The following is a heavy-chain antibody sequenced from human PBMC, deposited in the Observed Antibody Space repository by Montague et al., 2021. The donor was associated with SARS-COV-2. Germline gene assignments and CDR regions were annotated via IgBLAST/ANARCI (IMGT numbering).Heavy chain of an antibody. CDR3: ARGGGGWITVGTPEFDY. J-gene: IGHJ4*02. Sequence: SETLSLTCTVSGGSISSYYWSWIRQPPGKGLEWIGYIYYSGSTNYNPSLKSRVTISVDTSKNQFSLKLSSVTAADTAVYYCARGGGGWITVGTPEFDYWGQGTLVTVSS. V-gene: IGHV4-59*08. D-gene: IGHD4-23*01. CDR1: GGSISSYY. CDR2: IYYSGST.